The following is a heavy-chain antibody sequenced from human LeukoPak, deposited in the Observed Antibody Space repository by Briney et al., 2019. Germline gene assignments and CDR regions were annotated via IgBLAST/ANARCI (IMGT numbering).Heavy chain of an antibody. CDR2: VSGSGGYT. CDR3: AKDRPNYYDSSGHYYRRDGDY. V-gene: IGHV3-23*01. Sequence: GGSLRLSCAASGFTFSSYAMSWVRQAPGKGLEWVSSVSGSGGYTYYAGSVKGRFTISRDNSKNALYLQMNSLRAEDTAIYYCAKDRPNYYDSSGHYYRRDGDYWGQGTLVTVSS. CDR1: GFTFSSYA. D-gene: IGHD3-22*01. J-gene: IGHJ4*02.